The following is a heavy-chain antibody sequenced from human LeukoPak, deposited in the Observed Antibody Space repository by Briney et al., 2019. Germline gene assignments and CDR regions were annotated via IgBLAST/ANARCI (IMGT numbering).Heavy chain of an antibody. CDR3: ARGGGSAEY. D-gene: IGHD3-16*01. Sequence: SETLSLTCAVSGGSLTGYFWTWIRQPPGKGLEWIGHFYYSGSTYYNPSLESRVSISIDTSKTQFSLELNSVTGADTAVYYCARGGGSAEYWGQGTLVTVSS. CDR2: FYYSGST. CDR1: GGSLTGYF. J-gene: IGHJ4*02. V-gene: IGHV4-59*01.